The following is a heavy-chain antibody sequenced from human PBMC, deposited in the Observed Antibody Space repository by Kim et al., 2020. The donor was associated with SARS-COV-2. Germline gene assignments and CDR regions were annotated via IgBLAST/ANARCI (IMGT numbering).Heavy chain of an antibody. J-gene: IGHJ3*02. CDR2: ISSSSSTI. V-gene: IGHV3-48*02. CDR1: GFTFSSYS. CDR3: ARDPTYCGGDCYSSDAFDI. D-gene: IGHD2-21*01. Sequence: GGSLRLSCAASGFTFSSYSMNWVRQAPGKGLEWVTYISSSSSTIYYADSVKGRFTISRDNAKNSLYLQMNSLRDEDTAVCYCARDPTYCGGDCYSSDAFDIWGQRTMVTASS.